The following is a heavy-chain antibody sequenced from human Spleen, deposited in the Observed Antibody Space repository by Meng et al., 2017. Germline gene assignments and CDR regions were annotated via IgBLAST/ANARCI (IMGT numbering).Heavy chain of an antibody. CDR2: IYHNGDT. V-gene: IGHV4-59*12. D-gene: IGHD4-17*01. Sequence: SDTLSPTFTASDDSIISYYWNWFRQPPGKGLEWFGFIYHNGDTNYNPSLKSRVTISVDTSKNQFYLKFPSVTAAVTAFYYCAGDNGDYGLFRYWGQGTLVTVSS. J-gene: IGHJ4*02. CDR1: DDSIISYY. CDR3: AGDNGDYGLFRY.